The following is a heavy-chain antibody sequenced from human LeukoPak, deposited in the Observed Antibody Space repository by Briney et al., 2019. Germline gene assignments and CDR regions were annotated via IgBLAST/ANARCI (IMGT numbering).Heavy chain of an antibody. Sequence: ASVKVSCKASGYTFTSYGISWVRQAPGQGLEWMGWISAYNGNTNYAQKLQGRVTMTTDTSTSTAYMELRSLRSDDTAVYYCARTYGGSSGRAQSYYMDVWAKGPRSPSP. CDR2: ISAYNGNT. V-gene: IGHV1-18*01. CDR3: ARTYGGSSGRAQSYYMDV. D-gene: IGHD1-26*01. J-gene: IGHJ6*03. CDR1: GYTFTSYG.